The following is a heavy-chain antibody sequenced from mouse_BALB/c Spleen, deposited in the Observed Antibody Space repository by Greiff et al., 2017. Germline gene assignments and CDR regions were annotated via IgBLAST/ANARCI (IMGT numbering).Heavy chain of an antibody. CDR1: GFTFSSYA. D-gene: IGHD2-4*01. Sequence: DVHLVESGGGLVKPGGSLKLSCAASGFTFSSYAMSWVRQTPEKRLEWVASISSGGSTYYPDSVKGRFTFSRDNARNILYLQMSSLRSEDTAMYYCARGRATMITTYAMDYWGQGTSVTVSS. CDR3: ARGRATMITTYAMDY. CDR2: ISSGGST. V-gene: IGHV5-6-5*01. J-gene: IGHJ4*01.